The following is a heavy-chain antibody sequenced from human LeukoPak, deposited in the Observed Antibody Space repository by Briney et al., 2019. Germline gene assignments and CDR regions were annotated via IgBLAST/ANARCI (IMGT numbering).Heavy chain of an antibody. CDR3: ARDADYRLGGVSSSSIEY. D-gene: IGHD6-6*01. J-gene: IGHJ4*02. CDR2: INPSGGST. CDR1: GYTFTSYY. V-gene: IGHV1-46*01. Sequence: ASVKVSCKASGYTFTSYYMHWVRQAPGQRLEWMGIINPSGGSTSYAQKFQGRVTITRDMSTSTVYMELSSLRSEDTAVYYCARDADYRLGGVSSSSIEYWGQGTLVTLSS.